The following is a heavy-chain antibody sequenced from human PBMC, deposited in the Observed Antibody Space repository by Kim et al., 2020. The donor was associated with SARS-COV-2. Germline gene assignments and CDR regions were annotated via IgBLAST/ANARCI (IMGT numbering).Heavy chain of an antibody. Sequence: GESLKISCKVSGYSFTNYWIGWVRQMPGKGLEWMGIIYPDDSDTRYSPSFQGQVTISADKSISSANLQWSSLQASDTAMYYCARYVRYSDGCSWEYWGQGTLVTVSS. V-gene: IGHV5-51*01. CDR1: GYSFTNYW. J-gene: IGHJ4*02. D-gene: IGHD6-19*01. CDR2: IYPDDSDT. CDR3: ARYVRYSDGCSWEY.